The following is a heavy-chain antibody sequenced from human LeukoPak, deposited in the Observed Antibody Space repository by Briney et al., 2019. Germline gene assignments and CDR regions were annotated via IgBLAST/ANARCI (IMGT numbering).Heavy chain of an antibody. Sequence: GGSLRLSCAASGFTFSSYAMHWGREAPGKGLEWGAVISYDGSNKYYADSVKGRFTISRDNSKNTLYLQMNSLRAEDTAVYYCARGLYCSSTICYEAFDIWGQGTMVTVSS. CDR3: ARGLYCSSTICYEAFDI. CDR2: ISYDGSNK. CDR1: GFTFSSYA. V-gene: IGHV3-30*04. D-gene: IGHD2-2*01. J-gene: IGHJ3*02.